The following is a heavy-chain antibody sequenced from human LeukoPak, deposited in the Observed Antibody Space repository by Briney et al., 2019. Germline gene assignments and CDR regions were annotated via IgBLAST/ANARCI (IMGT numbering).Heavy chain of an antibody. CDR3: ARGGSMVRVPKYYYYGMDV. CDR2: ISGYKGNT. D-gene: IGHD3-10*01. J-gene: IGHJ6*02. Sequence: ASVKVSCKASGYTFTSYGISWVRQAPGQGLEWMGWISGYKGNTNYAQKLQGRVTMTTDTSTSTAYMELRSLRSDDAAVYYCARGGSMVRVPKYYYYGMDVWGQGTTVTVSS. V-gene: IGHV1-18*01. CDR1: GYTFTSYG.